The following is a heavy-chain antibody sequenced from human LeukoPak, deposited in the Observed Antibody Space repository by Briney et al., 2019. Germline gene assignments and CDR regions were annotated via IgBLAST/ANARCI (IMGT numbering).Heavy chain of an antibody. CDR1: GYTFTGYY. CDR2: INPNSGGT. J-gene: IGHJ5*02. Sequence: ASVKVSCKASGYTFTGYYMHWVRQAPGQGLEWMGWINPNSGGTNYAQKFQGRVTMTRDTSISTAYMELSRPRSDDTAVYYCARAIVVVPASGFDPWGQGTLVTVSS. D-gene: IGHD2-2*01. V-gene: IGHV1-2*02. CDR3: ARAIVVVPASGFDP.